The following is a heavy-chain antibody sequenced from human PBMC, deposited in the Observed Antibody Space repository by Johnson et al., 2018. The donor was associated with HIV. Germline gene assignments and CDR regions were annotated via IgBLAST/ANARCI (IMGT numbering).Heavy chain of an antibody. J-gene: IGHJ3*02. CDR3: ARDSGAPGNDVFDI. CDR2: IYSGGST. Sequence: EVQLVESGGGLVQPGGSLRLSCAASGFTVSSNYMSWVRQAPGKGLEWVSVIYSGGSTYYADSLKGRFTISRDNSKNTLYLQMTSLRPEDTALYFCARDSGAPGNDVFDIWGQGTMVTVSS. CDR1: GFTVSSNY. D-gene: IGHD1-26*01. V-gene: IGHV3-66*02.